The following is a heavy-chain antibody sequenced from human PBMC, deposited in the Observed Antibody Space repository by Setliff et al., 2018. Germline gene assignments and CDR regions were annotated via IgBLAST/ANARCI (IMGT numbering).Heavy chain of an antibody. CDR3: AKDRSSYYYGSGSYFYGMDV. V-gene: IGHV3-30*02. J-gene: IGHJ6*02. D-gene: IGHD3-10*01. CDR2: IRYDGGHK. Sequence: GGSLRLSCAASGFTFSSYGMHWVRQAPGKGLEWVAFIRYDGGHKYYADSVKGRFTISRDYSKNTLYLQMNSLRAEDTAVYYCAKDRSSYYYGSGSYFYGMDVWGQGTTVTVSS. CDR1: GFTFSSYG.